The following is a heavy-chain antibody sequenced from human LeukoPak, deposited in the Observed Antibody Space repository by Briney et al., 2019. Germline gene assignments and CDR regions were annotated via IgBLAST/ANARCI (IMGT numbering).Heavy chain of an antibody. CDR3: ARVRVSGVDFGDYDEVF. Sequence: GASVKVSCKASGGTFSSYAITWVRQAPGQGLEWMGGLIPNFGTARGAQKLQGRVTITADESTSTAYMELSSLRSEDTAVYYCARVRVSGVDFGDYDEVFWGQGTLVTVSS. D-gene: IGHD4-17*01. J-gene: IGHJ4*02. V-gene: IGHV1-69*13. CDR1: GGTFSSYA. CDR2: LIPNFGTA.